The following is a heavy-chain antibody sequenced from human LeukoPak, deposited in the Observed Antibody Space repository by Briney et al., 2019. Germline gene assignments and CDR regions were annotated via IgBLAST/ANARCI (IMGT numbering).Heavy chain of an antibody. Sequence: PGGSLRLSCAASGFTFSNYGMHWVRQAPGKGLEWVAFIRYDGNNKFYADSVRGRFTISRDNSKNTLFLHTNSLRPEDTAVYYCAKDYQYFEYLGKAVDYWGQGTLVIVSS. CDR3: AKDYQYFEYLGKAVDY. V-gene: IGHV3-30*02. CDR1: GFTFSNYG. D-gene: IGHD3-9*01. J-gene: IGHJ4*02. CDR2: IRYDGNNK.